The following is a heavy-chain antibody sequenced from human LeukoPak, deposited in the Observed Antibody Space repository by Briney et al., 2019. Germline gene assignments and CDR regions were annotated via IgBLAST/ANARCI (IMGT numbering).Heavy chain of an antibody. CDR1: GLAFTDYE. V-gene: IGHV3-48*03. J-gene: IGHJ4*02. CDR3: SRARKWSYTGYVGR. CDR2: INNRGDHT. D-gene: IGHD5-12*01. Sequence: GGSLRLSCVASGLAFTDYEMNWVRQAPGKGLEWLSYINNRGDHTHYIDSVRGRFIISRDNAQKSLFLQMNSLRVEDTAVYYCSRARKWSYTGYVGRWGQGTLVTVSS.